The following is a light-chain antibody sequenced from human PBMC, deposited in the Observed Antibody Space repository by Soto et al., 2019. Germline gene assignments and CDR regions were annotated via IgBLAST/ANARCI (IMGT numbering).Light chain of an antibody. CDR1: SGDIGSYNR. V-gene: IGLV2-14*01. CDR2: EVT. J-gene: IGLJ1*01. CDR3: SSYTNIKTTDCV. Sequence: QYARTHPASVSGSPGHAITISCTGTSGDIGSYNRVSWYQQHPGKAPKLIIYEVTDRPSGVSNRFSGSKSGNTASLTISGLQAEDEAEYYCSSYTNIKTTDCVFGTGTKVAVL.